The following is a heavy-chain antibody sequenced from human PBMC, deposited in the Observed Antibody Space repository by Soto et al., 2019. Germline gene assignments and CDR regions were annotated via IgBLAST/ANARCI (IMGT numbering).Heavy chain of an antibody. D-gene: IGHD1-1*01. CDR2: IKEDGRDK. Sequence: GGSLRLSCAASGFTFSNYWMSWVRQAPGKGLEWVACIKEDGRDKYYVDSVKGRLTISRDNAKNSLYLQMNSLRDEDTAVYYCARDGGQLEDYFDYWGQGTLVTVSS. J-gene: IGHJ4*02. CDR1: GFTFSNYW. V-gene: IGHV3-7*01. CDR3: ARDGGQLEDYFDY.